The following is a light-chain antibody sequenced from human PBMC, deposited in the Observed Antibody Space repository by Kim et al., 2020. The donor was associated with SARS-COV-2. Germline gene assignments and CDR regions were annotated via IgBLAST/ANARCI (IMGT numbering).Light chain of an antibody. CDR1: QSVSSN. CDR3: QQYNNWPWWT. Sequence: EIVMTQSPATLSVSPGERATLSCRASQSVSSNLAWYQQKPGQAPRLLIYGASTRATGIPARFSGSGSGTEFTLTISSLQSEDFAVYYCQQYNNWPWWTFGQGTKVDIK. CDR2: GAS. J-gene: IGKJ1*01. V-gene: IGKV3-15*01.